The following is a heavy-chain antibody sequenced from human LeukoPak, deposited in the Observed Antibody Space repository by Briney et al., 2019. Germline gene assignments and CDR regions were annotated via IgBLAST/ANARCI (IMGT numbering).Heavy chain of an antibody. CDR3: ARSSIGYYDFWSGYSSTKNWFDP. Sequence: SQTLSLTCAVTGDSITSGGYSWTWIRQRPGEGLEWIGYIYHGGSAYFNPSLKSRVNISVDRSKNQFSLKLSSVTAADTAVYYCARSSIGYYDFWSGYSSTKNWFDPWGQGTLVTVSS. CDR1: GDSITSGGYS. J-gene: IGHJ5*02. CDR2: IYHGGSA. V-gene: IGHV4-30-2*01. D-gene: IGHD3-3*01.